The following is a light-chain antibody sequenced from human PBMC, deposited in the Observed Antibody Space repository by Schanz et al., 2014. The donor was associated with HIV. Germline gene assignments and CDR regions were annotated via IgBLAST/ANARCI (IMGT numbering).Light chain of an antibody. Sequence: IQMTQSPSTLSASVGDRITISCRASQSISEWLAWYQQRPGQAPNLLISEASTLESGVPSRFSGTGSGTEFTLSISSLQSDDFATYYCLQYNDDVYTFGQGTKLEIK. V-gene: IGKV1-5*03. CDR2: EAS. CDR3: LQYNDDVYT. CDR1: QSISEW. J-gene: IGKJ2*01.